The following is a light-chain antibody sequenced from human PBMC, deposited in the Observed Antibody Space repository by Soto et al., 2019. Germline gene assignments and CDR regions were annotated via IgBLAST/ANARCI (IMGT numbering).Light chain of an antibody. Sequence: IQMTQSPSSLSASVGDRVTLTCRATQSISKYLNWYQQKPGKAPNLLIYSTSTLQSGVPSRFSGSGSGTDFTLTINSLQPEDFATYYCQQAYDIPRTFGQGTRWIS. CDR3: QQAYDIPRT. CDR2: STS. J-gene: IGKJ1*01. CDR1: QSISKY. V-gene: IGKV1-39*01.